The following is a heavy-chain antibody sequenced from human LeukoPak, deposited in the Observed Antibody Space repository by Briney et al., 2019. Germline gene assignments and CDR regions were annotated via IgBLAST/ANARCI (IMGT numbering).Heavy chain of an antibody. D-gene: IGHD3-10*01. CDR2: ISAYNGNT. CDR3: TLGTMVRGVISSAFDI. V-gene: IGHV1-18*01. Sequence: ASVKVSCKASGYTFTSYGISWVRQAPGQGLEWMGWISAYNGNTNYAQKLQGRVTMTTDTSTSTAYMELRSLRSDDTAVYYCTLGTMVRGVISSAFDIWGQGTMVTVSS. J-gene: IGHJ3*02. CDR1: GYTFTSYG.